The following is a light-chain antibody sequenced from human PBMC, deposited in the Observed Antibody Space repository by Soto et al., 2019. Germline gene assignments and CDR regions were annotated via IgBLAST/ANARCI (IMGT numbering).Light chain of an antibody. CDR2: DVN. J-gene: IGLJ1*01. V-gene: IGLV2-23*02. CDR3: CSYAGTVAYV. CDR1: SSDVGTYDL. Sequence: QSSLTQPASVSGSPGQSITISCTGTSSDVGTYDLVSWYQQHPGKAPKLIIYDVNTRPSGISTRFSGSKSGDTASLTISGLQAEDEADYFCCSYAGTVAYVFGTGTKDTVL.